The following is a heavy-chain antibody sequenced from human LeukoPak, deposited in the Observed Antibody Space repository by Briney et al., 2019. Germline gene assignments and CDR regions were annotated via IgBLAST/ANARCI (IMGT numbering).Heavy chain of an antibody. D-gene: IGHD5-18*01. J-gene: IGHJ4*02. V-gene: IGHV3-74*01. Sequence: PGGSLGLSCTASGFTFSDYWMHWVRQAPGKGLVWVSRINSDGSRTNYADCVKGRFTISKDNAKNTVFLQMNSLRAEDAAVYYCARVITGSTYGQFDYWGQGALATVSS. CDR2: INSDGSRT. CDR1: GFTFSDYW. CDR3: ARVITGSTYGQFDY.